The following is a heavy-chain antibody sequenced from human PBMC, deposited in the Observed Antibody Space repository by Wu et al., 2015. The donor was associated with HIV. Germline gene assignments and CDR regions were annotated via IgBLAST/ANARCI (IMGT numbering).Heavy chain of an antibody. CDR3: DEGQNSSSWYFDY. J-gene: IGHJ4*02. CDR2: INPNSGDT. CDR1: GYTFTGYY. D-gene: IGHD6-13*01. V-gene: IGHV1-2*02. Sequence: QVQLVQSGAEVKKPGASVKVSCKASGYTFTGYYMHWVRQAPGQGLEWMGWINPNSGDTNSAQKFQGRVSMTRDTSISTAYMELSRLRSDDTAVYYCDEGQNSSSWYFDYWARERWSPSPQ.